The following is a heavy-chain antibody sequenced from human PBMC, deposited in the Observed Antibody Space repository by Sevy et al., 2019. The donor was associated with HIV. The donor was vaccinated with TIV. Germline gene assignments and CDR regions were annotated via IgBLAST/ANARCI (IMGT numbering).Heavy chain of an antibody. CDR1: GFTFSDYY. CDR2: ISSSGSTI. J-gene: IGHJ6*02. CDR3: ARDWGDFWSGYYTPYYYYGMDV. V-gene: IGHV3-11*01. Sequence: GGSLRLSCAASGFTFSDYYMSWIRQAPGKGLEWVSYISSSGSTIYYADSVKGRFTISRDNAKNSLYLQMNSLRAEDTAVYYCARDWGDFWSGYYTPYYYYGMDVWGQWTTVTVSS. D-gene: IGHD3-3*01.